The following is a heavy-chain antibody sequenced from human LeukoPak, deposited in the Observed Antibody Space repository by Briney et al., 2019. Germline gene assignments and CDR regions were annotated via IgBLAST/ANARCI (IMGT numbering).Heavy chain of an antibody. CDR2: IYRDGET. V-gene: IGHV3-53*01. CDR3: ARGYCTATDCHGGWWFHL. CDR1: GFTFTTYW. Sequence: GGSLRLSCAASGFTFTTYWMHWVRQAPGEELEWVSVIYRDGETYYAGSVKGRFTISRDNSKNTVYLQMTNLRVEDTAVYFCARGYCTATDCHGGWWFHLWGQGTLVSVSS. D-gene: IGHD2-8*02. J-gene: IGHJ5*02.